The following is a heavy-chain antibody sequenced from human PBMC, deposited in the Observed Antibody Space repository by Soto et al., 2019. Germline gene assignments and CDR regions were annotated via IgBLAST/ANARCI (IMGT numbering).Heavy chain of an antibody. V-gene: IGHV1-24*01. J-gene: IGHJ6*02. CDR3: AGDKMVAAAGRGLVNYYYYGMDV. Sequence: ASVKVSCKVSGYTLTELSMHWVRQAPGKGLEWMGGFDPEDGETIYAQKFQGRVTMTEDTSTDTAYMELSSLRSEDTAVYYCAGDKMVAAAGRGLVNYYYYGMDVWGQGTTVTGLL. CDR1: GYTLTELS. CDR2: FDPEDGET. D-gene: IGHD6-13*01.